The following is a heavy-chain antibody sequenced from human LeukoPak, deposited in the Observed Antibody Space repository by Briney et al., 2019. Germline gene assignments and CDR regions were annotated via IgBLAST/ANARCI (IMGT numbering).Heavy chain of an antibody. CDR3: ARQRGSGCLDY. CDR1: RFTLSNYW. V-gene: IGHV3-7*01. CDR2: IKQDGSET. D-gene: IGHD6-19*01. J-gene: IGHJ4*02. Sequence: GGSLRLSCAASRFTLSNYWMSWVRQAPGKGLEWVANIKQDGSETYYVDSVKGRFTISRDNAKNSLSLHMNSLRAEDTAVYYCARQRGSGCLDYWGQGTLVTVSS.